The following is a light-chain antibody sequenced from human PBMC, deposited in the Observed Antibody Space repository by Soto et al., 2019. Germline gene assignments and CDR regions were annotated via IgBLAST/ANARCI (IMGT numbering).Light chain of an antibody. CDR2: AAF. V-gene: IGKV1-27*01. Sequence: DIQMTQSPSSLSASIGDRVTITCRASQGISSYLNWYQQKPGKVPKLLIYAAFTWQSEFPSRFSGSGSGTAFTLTISSLQPEDVATYYCQKYDSAPFTFGPGTKVDIK. J-gene: IGKJ3*01. CDR1: QGISSY. CDR3: QKYDSAPFT.